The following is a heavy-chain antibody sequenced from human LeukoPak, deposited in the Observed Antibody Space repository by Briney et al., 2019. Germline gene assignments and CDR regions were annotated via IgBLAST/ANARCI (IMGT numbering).Heavy chain of an antibody. J-gene: IGHJ4*02. V-gene: IGHV3-30*02. Sequence: PGGSLRLSCAASGFTFSSDDMHWVRQAPGKGLEWVAFIRHDGSKKYYADSVKGRFTTSRDNSKNTLDLQMNSLRPEDTAVYYCAKSGDGYRFYDWGQGTLVTVSS. CDR2: IRHDGSKK. CDR3: AKSGDGYRFYD. CDR1: GFTFSSDD. D-gene: IGHD5-24*01.